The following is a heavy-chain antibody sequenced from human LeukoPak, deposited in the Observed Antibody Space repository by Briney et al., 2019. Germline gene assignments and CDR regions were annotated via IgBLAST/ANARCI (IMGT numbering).Heavy chain of an antibody. CDR1: GYTFTDCY. V-gene: IGHV1-69*05. D-gene: IGHD2-15*01. Sequence: ASVKVSCKASGYTFTDCYMHWVRQAPGQGLEWMGGIIPIFGTANYAQKFQGRVTITTDESTSTAYMELSSLRSEDTAVYYCASISPYCSGGSCQVGAFDIWGQGTMVTVSS. J-gene: IGHJ3*02. CDR2: IIPIFGTA. CDR3: ASISPYCSGGSCQVGAFDI.